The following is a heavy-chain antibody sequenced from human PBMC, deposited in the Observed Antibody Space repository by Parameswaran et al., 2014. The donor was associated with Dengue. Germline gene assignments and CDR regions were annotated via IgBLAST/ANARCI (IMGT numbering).Heavy chain of an antibody. D-gene: IGHD3-10*01. Sequence: WVRQAPGQGLEWMGWISAYNGNTNYAQKLQGRVTMTTDTSTSTAYMELRSLRSDDTAVYYCARNLLLWFGELFDQIQYYFDYVGQGTLVTVS. J-gene: IGHJ4*02. CDR3: ARNLLLWFGELFDQIQYYFDY. CDR2: ISAYNGNT. V-gene: IGHV1-18*01.